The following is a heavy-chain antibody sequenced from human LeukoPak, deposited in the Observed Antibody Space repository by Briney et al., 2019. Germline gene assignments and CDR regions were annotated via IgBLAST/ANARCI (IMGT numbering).Heavy chain of an antibody. CDR2: ISGSGGST. CDR1: GFTFSSYG. J-gene: IGHJ6*04. Sequence: PGGSLRLSCAASGFTFSSYGMSWVRQAPGKGLEWVSAISGSGGSTYYADSVKGRFTISGDNAKNSLYLQMNSLRAEDTVVYYCAELGITMIGGVWGKGTTVTISS. D-gene: IGHD3-10*02. V-gene: IGHV3-23*01. CDR3: AELGITMIGGV.